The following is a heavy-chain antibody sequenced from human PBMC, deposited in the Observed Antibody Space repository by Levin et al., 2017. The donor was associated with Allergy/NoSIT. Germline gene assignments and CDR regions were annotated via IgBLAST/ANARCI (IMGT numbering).Heavy chain of an antibody. CDR2: IYPGDSDT. Sequence: PGESLKISCKASGYSFTNYWIGWVRQMPGKGPEWMGIIYPGDSDTRYNPSFEGHVTVSADNFNSTASLQWTSLKASDTARYYCARCRNASGRPDFFNYCGQGTLITVS. V-gene: IGHV5-51*01. CDR1: GYSFTNYW. D-gene: IGHD2-2*01. J-gene: IGHJ4*02. CDR3: ARCRNASGRPDFFNY.